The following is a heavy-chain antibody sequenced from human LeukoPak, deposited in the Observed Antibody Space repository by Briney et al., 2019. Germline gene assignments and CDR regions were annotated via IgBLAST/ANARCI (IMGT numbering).Heavy chain of an antibody. V-gene: IGHV3-53*01. CDR2: VFTTGTT. J-gene: IGHJ5*01. CDR3: AGDRRTSGWYAS. Sequence: GGSLRLSCIPCRFTVSSHYISWFRQAPGKGLEWVSVVFTTGTTYYADSVKGRFTLSRDTLKNTVYLQMNSLTAEDTALYYCAGDRRTSGWYASWGQGTLVTVSS. D-gene: IGHD6-19*01. CDR1: RFTVSSHY.